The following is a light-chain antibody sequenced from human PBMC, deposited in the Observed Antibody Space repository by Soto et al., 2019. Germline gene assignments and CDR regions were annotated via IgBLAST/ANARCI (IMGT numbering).Light chain of an antibody. J-gene: IGKJ1*01. CDR2: DAS. V-gene: IGKV1-5*01. Sequence: DIQITQSPSPLSASVGDRVTLTFRASQSISSWLAWYQQKPGKAPKLLIYDASSLESGVPSRFSGSGSGTEFTLTISSLQPDDFATYYCQQYNSYPWTFGQGTKV. CDR3: QQYNSYPWT. CDR1: QSISSW.